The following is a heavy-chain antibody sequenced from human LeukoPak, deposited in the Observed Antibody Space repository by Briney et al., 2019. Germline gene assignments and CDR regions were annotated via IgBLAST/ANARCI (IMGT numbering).Heavy chain of an antibody. J-gene: IGHJ4*02. CDR3: ARDEYSSSSDDY. CDR1: GYTFTSYY. CDR2: INPSGGST. Sequence: GASVKVSCKASGYTFTSYYMHWVRQAPGQGLEWMGIINPSGGSTSYAQKFQSRVTMTRDMSTSTVYMELSSLRPEDTAVYYCARDEYSSSSDDYWGQGTLVTVSS. D-gene: IGHD6-6*01. V-gene: IGHV1-46*01.